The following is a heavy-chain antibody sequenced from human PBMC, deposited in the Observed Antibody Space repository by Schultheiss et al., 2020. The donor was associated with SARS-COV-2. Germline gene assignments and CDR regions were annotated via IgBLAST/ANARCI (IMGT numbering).Heavy chain of an antibody. V-gene: IGHV1-69*02. Sequence: SVKVSCKASGYTFTGYYMHWVRQAPGQGLEWMGRIIPILGIANYAQKFQGRVTITADKSTSTAYMELSSLRSEDTAVYYCATEVVVITTDDAFDIWGQGTMVTVS. CDR3: ATEVVVITTDDAFDI. J-gene: IGHJ3*02. CDR2: IIPILGIA. CDR1: GYTFTGYY. D-gene: IGHD3-22*01.